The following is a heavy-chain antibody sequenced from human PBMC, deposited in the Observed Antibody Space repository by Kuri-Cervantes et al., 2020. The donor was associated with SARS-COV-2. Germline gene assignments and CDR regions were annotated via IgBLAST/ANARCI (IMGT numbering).Heavy chain of an antibody. CDR3: ASPAGTHPQYAFDI. V-gene: IGHV1-69*13. CDR1: GGTFSSYA. CDR2: IIPIFGTA. D-gene: IGHD1-14*01. Sequence: SVKVSCKASGGTFSSYAISWVRQAPGQGLEWMGRIIPIFGTANYAQKLQGRVTITADESTSTAYMELSSLRSEDTAVYYCASPAGTHPQYAFDIWGQGSMVTVSS. J-gene: IGHJ3*02.